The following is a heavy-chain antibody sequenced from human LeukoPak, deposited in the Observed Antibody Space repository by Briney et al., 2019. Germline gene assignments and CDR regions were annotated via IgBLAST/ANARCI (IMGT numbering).Heavy chain of an antibody. V-gene: IGHV3-7*05. CDR2: IKQDGSEK. CDR3: ARDGKVVPAAMRY. J-gene: IGHJ4*02. D-gene: IGHD2-2*01. CDR1: GFTFSSYW. Sequence: GGSLRLSCAASGFTFSSYWMSWVRQAPGKGLEWVANIKQDGSEKYYVDSVKGRFTISRDNAKNSLYLQMNSLRAEDTAVYYCARDGKVVPAAMRYWGQGTLVTVSS.